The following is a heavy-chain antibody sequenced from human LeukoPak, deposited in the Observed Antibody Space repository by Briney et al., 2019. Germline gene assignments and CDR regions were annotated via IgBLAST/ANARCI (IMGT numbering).Heavy chain of an antibody. J-gene: IGHJ5*02. D-gene: IGHD2-2*01. CDR2: IYPGDSRI. CDR1: GYIFTNYW. V-gene: IGHV5-51*01. CDR3: ACRMLTSTRFEP. Sequence: GESLKISCKTSGYIFTNYWIGWARQMPGRGLEWMAVIYPGDSRIRYNPSFQGQVTISADKSINTAYLQWSSLKGSDTALYYCACRMLTSTRFEPWGQGTLVTVSS.